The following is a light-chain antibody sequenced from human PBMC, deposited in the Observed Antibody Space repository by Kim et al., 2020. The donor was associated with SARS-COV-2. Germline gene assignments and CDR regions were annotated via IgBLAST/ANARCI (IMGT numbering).Light chain of an antibody. CDR1: QFISIY. V-gene: IGKV1-39*01. Sequence: DIQMTQSPSSLSASVGDRVTITCRASQFISIYLNWYQQKPGRAPTLLIYAASSLQTGVPSRFSGSESGTDFTLTINSLQAEDFATYYCQQGYNVPYNFGQGTRVDIK. CDR2: AAS. J-gene: IGKJ2*01. CDR3: QQGYNVPYN.